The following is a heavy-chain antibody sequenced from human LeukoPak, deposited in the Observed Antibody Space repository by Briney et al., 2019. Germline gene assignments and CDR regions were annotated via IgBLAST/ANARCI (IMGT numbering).Heavy chain of an antibody. CDR1: GFTCSSYW. Sequence: GGSLRLSCAASGFTCSSYWMHWVRQAPGKGLVWVSRINSDGSSTSYADSVKGRFTISRDNAKNTLYLQMNSLRAEDTAVYYCARDGHSSGWYGWYFDLWGRGTLVTVSS. CDR2: INSDGSST. D-gene: IGHD6-19*01. CDR3: ARDGHSSGWYGWYFDL. J-gene: IGHJ2*01. V-gene: IGHV3-74*01.